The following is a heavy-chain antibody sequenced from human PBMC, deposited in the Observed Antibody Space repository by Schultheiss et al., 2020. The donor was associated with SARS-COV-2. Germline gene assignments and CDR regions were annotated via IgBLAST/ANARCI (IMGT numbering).Heavy chain of an antibody. CDR3: ARALVGANSFDY. CDR2: ISYDGSNK. CDR1: GFTFSSYA. D-gene: IGHD1-26*01. J-gene: IGHJ4*02. V-gene: IGHV3-30-3*01. Sequence: GESLKISCAASGFTFSSYAMHWVRQAPGKGLEWVAVISYDGSNKYYADSVKGRFTISRDNSKNTLYLQMNSLRAEDTAVYYCARALVGANSFDYWGQGNLVTVSS.